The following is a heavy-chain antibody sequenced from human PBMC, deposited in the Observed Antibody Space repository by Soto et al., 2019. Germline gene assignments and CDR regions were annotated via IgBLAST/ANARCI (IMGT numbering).Heavy chain of an antibody. D-gene: IGHD6-19*01. Sequence: GGSLRLSCAASGFTFSSYGMRWVRQAPGKGLEWVSAISGSGGSTYYADSVKGRFTISRDNSKNTLYLQMNSLRAEDTAVYYCAKGVPGIAVAGTGYFQHWGQGTLVTVSS. J-gene: IGHJ1*01. CDR1: GFTFSSYG. CDR2: ISGSGGST. V-gene: IGHV3-23*01. CDR3: AKGVPGIAVAGTGYFQH.